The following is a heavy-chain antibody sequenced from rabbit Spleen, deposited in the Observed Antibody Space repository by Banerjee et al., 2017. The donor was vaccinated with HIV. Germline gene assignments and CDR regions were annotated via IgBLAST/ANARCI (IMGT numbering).Heavy chain of an antibody. CDR2: IYAGSSGFT. V-gene: IGHV1S40*01. CDR3: ARDTSSSFSSYGMDL. J-gene: IGHJ6*01. CDR1: GFSFSSGYD. D-gene: IGHD1-1*01. Sequence: QSLEESGGGLVKPGASLTLTCKASGFSFSSGYDMCWVRQAPGKGLEWIACIYAGSSGFTYYASWAKGRFTISKPSSTTVTLQMTSLTAADTATYFCARDTSSSFSSYGMDLWGPGTLVTVS.